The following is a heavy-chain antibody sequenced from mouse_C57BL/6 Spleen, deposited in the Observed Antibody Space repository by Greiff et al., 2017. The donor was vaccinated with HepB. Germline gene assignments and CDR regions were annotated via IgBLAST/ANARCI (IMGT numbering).Heavy chain of an antibody. D-gene: IGHD1-1*01. V-gene: IGHV5-6*01. J-gene: IGHJ4*01. CDR1: GFTFSSYG. Sequence: EVQVVESGGDLVKPGGSLKLSCAASGFTFSSYGMSWVRQTPDKRLEWVATISSGGSYTYYPDSVKGRFTISRDNAKNTLYLQMSSLKSEDTAMYYCARQGNYYGSSTGNAMDYWGQGTSVTVSS. CDR3: ARQGNYYGSSTGNAMDY. CDR2: ISSGGSYT.